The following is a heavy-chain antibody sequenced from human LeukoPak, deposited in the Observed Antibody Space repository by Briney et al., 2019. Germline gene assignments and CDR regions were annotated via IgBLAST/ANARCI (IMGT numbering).Heavy chain of an antibody. CDR1: GGSISSYY. V-gene: IGHV4-59*01. CDR3: ARGYSSGQYYFEY. Sequence: SETLSLTCTVSGGSISSYYWSWIRQPPGKGLEWIGYIYYSGSTNYNPSLKSRVTISVDTSNNQFSLKLSPVTAADTAVYYCARGYSSGQYYFEYWGQGTLVTVSS. J-gene: IGHJ4*02. D-gene: IGHD6-19*01. CDR2: IYYSGST.